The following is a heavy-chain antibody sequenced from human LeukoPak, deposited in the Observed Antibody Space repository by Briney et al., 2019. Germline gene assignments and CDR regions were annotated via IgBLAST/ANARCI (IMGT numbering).Heavy chain of an antibody. CDR3: ARGLHLDSSGYYFDY. CDR2: IYHSGST. Sequence: SETLSLTCAVSGGSISSSNWWSWVRQPPGKGLEWIGEIYHSGSTNYNPSLKSRVTISVDKSKNQFSLKLSSVTAADTAVYYCARGLHLDSSGYYFDYWGQGTLVTVSS. D-gene: IGHD3-22*01. V-gene: IGHV4-4*02. CDR1: GGSISSSNW. J-gene: IGHJ4*02.